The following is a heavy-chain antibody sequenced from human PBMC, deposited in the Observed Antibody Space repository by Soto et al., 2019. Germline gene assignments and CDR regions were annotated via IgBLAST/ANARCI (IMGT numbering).Heavy chain of an antibody. Sequence: ASVKVSCKASGYTFASYDINWVRQATGQGLEWMGWMNPNSGNTGYAQKFQGRVTMTRNTSISTAYMELSSLRSEDTAVYYCARGRGHDYGDYGRDYWGQGTLVTVSS. CDR2: MNPNSGNT. CDR3: ARGRGHDYGDYGRDY. D-gene: IGHD4-17*01. V-gene: IGHV1-8*01. CDR1: GYTFASYD. J-gene: IGHJ4*02.